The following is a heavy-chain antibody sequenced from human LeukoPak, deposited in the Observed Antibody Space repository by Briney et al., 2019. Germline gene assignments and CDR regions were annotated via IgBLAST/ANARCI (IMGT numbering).Heavy chain of an antibody. CDR2: ISRSNNYI. CDR1: GFTFSSYN. D-gene: IGHD6-19*01. J-gene: IGHJ4*02. CDR3: ARDNAGRGWTQFFDY. Sequence: GGSLRLSCAASGFTFSSYNMNCVRQAPGKGLEWVSSISRSNNYIYYADSVRGRFTISRDNAKNSLYLQMNSLRAEDTAVYYCARDNAGRGWTQFFDYWGQGTLVTVS. V-gene: IGHV3-21*01.